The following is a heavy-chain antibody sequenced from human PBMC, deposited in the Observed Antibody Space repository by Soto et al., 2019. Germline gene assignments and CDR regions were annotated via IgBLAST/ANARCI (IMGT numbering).Heavy chain of an antibody. V-gene: IGHV3-30-3*01. CDR2: ISKGGSNL. J-gene: IGHJ4*02. CDR3: AREVEYTSAFGISSSFDY. Sequence: GGSLRLSCAASGFTLSSYAIHWVRQAPGKGLEWVTVISKGGSNLYFADSVKGRFTISRDNSKNTLYLQMNSLRSEDTAVYYCAREVEYTSAFGISSSFDYWGQGTLVTVSS. CDR1: GFTLSSYA. D-gene: IGHD6-19*01.